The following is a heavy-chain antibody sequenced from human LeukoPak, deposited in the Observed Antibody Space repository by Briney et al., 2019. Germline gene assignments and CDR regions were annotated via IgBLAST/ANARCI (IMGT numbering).Heavy chain of an antibody. CDR3: AGTPWFGELTLDY. CDR2: IVVGSGNT. Sequence: GASVKVSCKASGLTFTSSTIQWVRQARGQRLEWIGWIVVGSGNTNYAQKFQERVIITRDMSTTTVYMELSSLRSEDTAVYYCAGTPWFGELTLDYWGQGTLVTVSS. J-gene: IGHJ4*02. V-gene: IGHV1-58*02. D-gene: IGHD3-10*01. CDR1: GLTFTSST.